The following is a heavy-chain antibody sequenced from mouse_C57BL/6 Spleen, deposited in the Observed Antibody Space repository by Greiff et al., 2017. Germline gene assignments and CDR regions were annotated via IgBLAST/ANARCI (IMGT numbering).Heavy chain of an antibody. J-gene: IGHJ3*01. V-gene: IGHV14-4*01. CDR3: THYYGSPGLV. Sequence: EVHLVESGAELVRPGASVKLSCTASGFNIKDDYMHWVKQRPEQGLEWIGWIDPENGDTEYASKFQGKATITADTSSNTAYLQLSSLTSEDTAVYYCTHYYGSPGLVWGQGTLVTVSA. CDR1: GFNIKDDY. D-gene: IGHD1-1*01. CDR2: IDPENGDT.